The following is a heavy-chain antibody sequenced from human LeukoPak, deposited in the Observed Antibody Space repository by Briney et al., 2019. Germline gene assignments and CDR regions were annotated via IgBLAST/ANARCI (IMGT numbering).Heavy chain of an antibody. CDR3: ARSVGYSSSWFYYYMDV. CDR1: VATFSSYA. J-gene: IGHJ6*03. Sequence: SVKLSCKASVATFSSYAISWVRQAPGQGLEWMGGIIPIFATANYAQKFQGRVTITADKSTSTAYMELSSLRSEDTAVYYCARSVGYSSSWFYYYMDVWGKGTTVTVSS. V-gene: IGHV1-69*06. D-gene: IGHD6-13*01. CDR2: IIPIFATA.